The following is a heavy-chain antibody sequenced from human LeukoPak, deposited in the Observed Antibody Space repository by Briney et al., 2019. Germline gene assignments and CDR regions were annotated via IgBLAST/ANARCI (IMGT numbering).Heavy chain of an antibody. Sequence: GGSLRLSCAASGFTFSDYYMSWIRQAPGKGLAWVSYISSSGSTIYYADSVKGRFTLSRDNAKNSLYLQMNSLRAEDTAVYYCARGPGYNYDSFDYWGQGTLVTVSS. CDR1: GFTFSDYY. D-gene: IGHD5-24*01. CDR3: ARGPGYNYDSFDY. V-gene: IGHV3-11*01. J-gene: IGHJ4*02. CDR2: ISSSGSTI.